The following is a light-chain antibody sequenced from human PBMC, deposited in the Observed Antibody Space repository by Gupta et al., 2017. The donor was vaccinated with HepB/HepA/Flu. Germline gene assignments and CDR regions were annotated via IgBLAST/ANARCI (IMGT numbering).Light chain of an antibody. CDR1: QSIGSY. CDR3: QERSNWPPRCS. Sequence: EIVLTQSPATLSLSPGERATLSCRASQSIGSYLAWYQLKPGQSPRLLLYSASNRAAGIPARFSGSGSGTDFTLTISSLEPEDSAVYYCQERSNWPPRCSFGQGTKLEI. CDR2: SAS. J-gene: IGKJ2*04. V-gene: IGKV3-11*01.